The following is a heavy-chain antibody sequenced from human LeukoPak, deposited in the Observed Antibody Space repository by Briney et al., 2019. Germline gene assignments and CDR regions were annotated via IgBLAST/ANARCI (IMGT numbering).Heavy chain of an antibody. Sequence: GGSLRLSCAASGFTFSSYSMNWVRQAPGKGLEWVSSISSSSSYIYYADSVKGRFTISRDNAKNSLYLQMNSLRAEDTAVYYCASYIVVVPGGGDYWGQGTLVTVSS. J-gene: IGHJ4*02. D-gene: IGHD2-2*01. CDR3: ASYIVVVPGGGDY. CDR2: ISSSSSYI. V-gene: IGHV3-21*01. CDR1: GFTFSSYS.